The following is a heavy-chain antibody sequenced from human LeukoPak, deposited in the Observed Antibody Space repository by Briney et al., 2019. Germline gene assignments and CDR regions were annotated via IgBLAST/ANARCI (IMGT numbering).Heavy chain of an antibody. CDR2: ISYDGSNK. J-gene: IGHJ3*02. CDR1: VFTFSNYC. D-gene: IGHD1-26*01. CDR3: APQPGRQDPSAAFDI. V-gene: IGHV3-30*03. Sequence: GGSLPLTCAASVFTFSNYCLHALRQAPAKGLEWVAVISYDGSNKFYADCVKSRFPIYRDNSKNTLYLQINSLRAEDTAVYYCAPQPGRQDPSAAFDIWGQGTMVTVSS.